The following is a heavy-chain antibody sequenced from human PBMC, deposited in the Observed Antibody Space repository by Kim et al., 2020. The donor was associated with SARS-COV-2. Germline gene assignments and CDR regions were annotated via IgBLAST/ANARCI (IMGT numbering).Heavy chain of an antibody. V-gene: IGHV3-33*01. CDR1: GFTFSSYG. CDR2: IWYDGSNK. D-gene: IGHD6-19*01. CDR3: ARDEENSSGWYENAFDI. Sequence: GGSLRLSCAASGFTFSSYGMHWVRQAPGKGLEWVAVIWYDGSNKYYADSVKGRFTISRDNSKNTLYLQMNSLRAEDTAVYYCARDEENSSGWYENAFDIWGQGTMVTVSS. J-gene: IGHJ3*02.